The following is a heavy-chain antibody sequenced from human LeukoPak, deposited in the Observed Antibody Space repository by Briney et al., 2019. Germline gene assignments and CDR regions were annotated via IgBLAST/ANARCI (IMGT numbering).Heavy chain of an antibody. CDR2: INPNSGGT. CDR3: ARALGHCSGGSCGLDP. J-gene: IGHJ5*02. Sequence: GASVKVSCKASGYTFTSYAMNWVRQAPGQGLEWMGWINPNSGGTNYAQKFQGRVTMTRDTSISTAYMELSRLRSDDTAVYYCARALGHCSGGSCGLDPWGQGTLVTVSS. D-gene: IGHD2-15*01. V-gene: IGHV1-2*02. CDR1: GYTFTSYA.